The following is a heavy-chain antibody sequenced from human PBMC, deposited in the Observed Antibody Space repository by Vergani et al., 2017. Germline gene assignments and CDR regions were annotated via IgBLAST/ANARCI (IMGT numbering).Heavy chain of an antibody. CDR1: GGSISSSSYY. J-gene: IGHJ4*02. CDR3: ATVREVYFDY. D-gene: IGHD1-26*01. CDR2: IYYSGST. Sequence: QLQLQESGPGLVKPSDTLSLTCTVSGGSISSSSYYWCWIRQPPGKELEWGGSIYYSGSTYYNPSLKGRVTISVDTSKNQFSLKLSSVTDADKAVYYCATVREVYFDYWGQGTLVTVSS. V-gene: IGHV4-39*01.